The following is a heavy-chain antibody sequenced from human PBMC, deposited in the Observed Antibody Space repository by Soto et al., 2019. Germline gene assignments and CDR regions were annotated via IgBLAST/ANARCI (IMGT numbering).Heavy chain of an antibody. CDR1: GGTFSSYT. Sequence: QVQLVQSGAEVKKPGSSVKVSCKASGGTFSSYTISWVRQAPGQGLEWMGRIIPILGIANYAQKFQGRVTTTADKSTSTAYMELSSLRSEDTAVYYCALSRQQLKEGDYWGQGTLVTVSS. D-gene: IGHD6-13*01. CDR3: ALSRQQLKEGDY. J-gene: IGHJ4*02. V-gene: IGHV1-69*02. CDR2: IIPILGIA.